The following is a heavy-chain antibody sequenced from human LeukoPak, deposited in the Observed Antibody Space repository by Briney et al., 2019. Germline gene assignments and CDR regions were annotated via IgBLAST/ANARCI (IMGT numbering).Heavy chain of an antibody. J-gene: IGHJ6*03. CDR2: VSWGGNNI. Sequence: GGSLRLSCVASGFSFDDYAMHWVRQAPGKGLEWVSGVSWGGNNIGYADSVKGRFTISRDNAKNSLYLQMNSLRAEDTALYYCGKSTVGRYNYYMDVWGKGTTVTVSS. D-gene: IGHD3-10*01. CDR3: GKSTVGRYNYYMDV. V-gene: IGHV3-9*01. CDR1: GFSFDDYA.